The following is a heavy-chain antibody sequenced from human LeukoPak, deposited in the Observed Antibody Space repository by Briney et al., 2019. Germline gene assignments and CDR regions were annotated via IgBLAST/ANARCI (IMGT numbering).Heavy chain of an antibody. V-gene: IGHV3-21*01. CDR1: GFTFSSYS. J-gene: IGHJ6*03. CDR2: ISSSSNYI. CDR3: ARDHLYYYYMDV. Sequence: GGSLSLSCAASGFTFSSYSMNWVRQAPGKGLEWVSSISSSSNYIYYADSVKGRFTISRDNAKNSLYLQMNSLRAEDTAVYYCARDHLYYYYMDVWGKGTTVTVSS.